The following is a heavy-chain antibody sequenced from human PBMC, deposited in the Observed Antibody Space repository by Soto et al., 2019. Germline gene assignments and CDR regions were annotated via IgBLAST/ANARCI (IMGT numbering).Heavy chain of an antibody. D-gene: IGHD2-2*01. V-gene: IGHV4-59*01. CDR1: GDSINNYY. J-gene: IGHJ6*02. CDR2: IYHSGSN. Sequence: PLETLSLTCTVSGDSINNYYWRWIRQPPGPGLEWVGYIYHSGSNDYSPAHKSRVTISVDPSKTQFSMRLSSVTAADTAVYYCARDFNVYATSLDYSGTDVWGRGTPVTVSS. CDR3: ARDFNVYATSLDYSGTDV.